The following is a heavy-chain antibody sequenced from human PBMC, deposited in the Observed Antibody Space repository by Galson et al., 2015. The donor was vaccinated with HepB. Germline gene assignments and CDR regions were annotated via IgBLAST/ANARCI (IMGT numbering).Heavy chain of an antibody. J-gene: IGHJ4*02. V-gene: IGHV3-30*04. D-gene: IGHD3-10*01. CDR3: ARPWSLGSGNHIFGY. Sequence: SLRLSCAASGFTFSSYALHWVRQAPGKGLEWVSVISYAGGNTYYADSVKGRFTISRDNSRSTLYLQMNSLRAEDTAVYYCARPWSLGSGNHIFGYWGQGTLVTVSS. CDR1: GFTFSSYA. CDR2: ISYAGGNT.